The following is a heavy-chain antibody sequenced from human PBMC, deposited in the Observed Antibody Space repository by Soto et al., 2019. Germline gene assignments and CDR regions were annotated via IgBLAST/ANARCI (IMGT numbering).Heavy chain of an antibody. CDR3: AKSNDFGVAHFDY. D-gene: IGHD3-3*01. Sequence: QVQLVESGGGVVQPGRSLRLSCAASGFTFSSYGMHWVRQAPGKGLEWVAVISYDGSNKYYADSVKGRFTISRDNSRNTINFKMNSLRAEDTAVYYCAKSNDFGVAHFDYWGQGTLVTVSS. J-gene: IGHJ4*02. V-gene: IGHV3-30*18. CDR2: ISYDGSNK. CDR1: GFTFSSYG.